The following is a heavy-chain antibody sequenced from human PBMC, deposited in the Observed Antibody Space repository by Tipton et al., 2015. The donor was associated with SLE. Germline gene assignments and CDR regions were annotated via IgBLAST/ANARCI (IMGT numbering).Heavy chain of an antibody. CDR3: ARALESYGRFDP. V-gene: IGHV3-7*05. D-gene: IGHD3-16*01. CDR1: GFTFSNYW. CDR2: IKEDGSEK. Sequence: SLRLSCAASGFTFSNYWMSWVRQAPGKGLEWVANIKEDGSEKYYVDSVKGRFTISRDNAKNSVYLQMNSLRVDDTAVHYCARALESYGRFDPWGQGALVTVSS. J-gene: IGHJ5*02.